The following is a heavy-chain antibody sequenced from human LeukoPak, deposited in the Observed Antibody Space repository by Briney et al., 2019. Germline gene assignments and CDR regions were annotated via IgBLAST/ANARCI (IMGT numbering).Heavy chain of an antibody. V-gene: IGHV1-69*13. Sequence: SVKVSCKASGGTFSSYAISWVRQAPGQGLEWMGGIIPIFGTANYAQKFQGRVTITADESTSTAYMELSSLRSEDTAVYYCARDTPRTSSRGQSAGYWGQGTLVTVSS. CDR3: ARDTPRTSSRGQSAGY. J-gene: IGHJ4*02. CDR1: GGTFSSYA. D-gene: IGHD6-25*01. CDR2: IIPIFGTA.